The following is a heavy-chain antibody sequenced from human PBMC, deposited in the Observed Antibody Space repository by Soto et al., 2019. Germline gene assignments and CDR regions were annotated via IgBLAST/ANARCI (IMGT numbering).Heavy chain of an antibody. CDR2: ISVYSGYA. J-gene: IGHJ5*02. CDR1: GYSFYNSG. V-gene: IGHV1-18*01. CDR3: SKNGTTWFAA. Sequence: QVQLVQSGPELKKPGASVKVSCKTSGYSFYNSGISWVRQAPGQGLEWMGWISVYSGYAHYAQKFQGRVIMTADTFTSTSYMELRGLRSDYTAMYYCSKNGTTWFAAWGQGTLVTVSS. D-gene: IGHD1-1*01.